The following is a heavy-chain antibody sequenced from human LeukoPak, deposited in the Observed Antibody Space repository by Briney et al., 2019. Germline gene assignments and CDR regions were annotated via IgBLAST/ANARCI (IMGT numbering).Heavy chain of an antibody. CDR2: IRYDGSIT. CDR1: GFPFSDYD. V-gene: IGHV3-30*02. Sequence: GGSLRLSCAASGFPFSDYDMHWVRQAPGKGLEWVAFIRYDGSITYYADSVKGRFTISRDNFENTLYLQMNSLRAEDTAVYFCAKKYSTGLDPWGQGTLVTVSS. CDR3: AKKYSTGLDP. D-gene: IGHD1-26*01. J-gene: IGHJ5*02.